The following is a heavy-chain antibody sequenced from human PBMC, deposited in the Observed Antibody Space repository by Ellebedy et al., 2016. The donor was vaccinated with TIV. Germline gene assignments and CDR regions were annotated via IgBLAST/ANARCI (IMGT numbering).Heavy chain of an antibody. J-gene: IGHJ4*02. Sequence: AASVKVSCKASGFTFTSSAMQWVRQARGQRLEWIGWIVVGSGNTNYAQKFQERVTITRDMSTSTAYMELSSLRAEDTAVYYCARDRGYSYGYGDYWGQGTLVTVSS. CDR1: GFTFTSSA. D-gene: IGHD5-18*01. CDR3: ARDRGYSYGYGDY. V-gene: IGHV1-58*02. CDR2: IVVGSGNT.